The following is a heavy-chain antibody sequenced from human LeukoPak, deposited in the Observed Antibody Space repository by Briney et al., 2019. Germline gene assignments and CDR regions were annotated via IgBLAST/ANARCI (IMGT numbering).Heavy chain of an antibody. Sequence: GGSLRLSCAASGFTFSDQSMNWVRQAPGKGLEWVAFIRYDGSNKYYADSVKGRFTISRDNSKNTLHLQMNSLRAEDTAVYYCAKLPYSYGYDYFDYWGQGTLVTVSS. CDR3: AKLPYSYGYDYFDY. CDR2: IRYDGSNK. D-gene: IGHD5-18*01. CDR1: GFTFSDQS. V-gene: IGHV3-30*02. J-gene: IGHJ4*02.